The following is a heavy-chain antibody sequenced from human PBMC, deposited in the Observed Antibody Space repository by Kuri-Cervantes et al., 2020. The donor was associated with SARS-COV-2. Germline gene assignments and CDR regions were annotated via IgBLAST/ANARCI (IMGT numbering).Heavy chain of an antibody. CDR1: GESFSGYY. CDR3: ARAYGFLRYIYYMDV. D-gene: IGHD4-17*01. V-gene: IGHV4-34*01. Sequence: GSLRLSCAFYGESFSGYYWNWIRQSPGKGLEWIGEVNHRGSTNYNPSLKSRVTISVDTSSKQFSLHLGSVTAADTAVYYRARAYGFLRYIYYMDVWGRGTTVTVSS. CDR2: VNHRGST. J-gene: IGHJ6*03.